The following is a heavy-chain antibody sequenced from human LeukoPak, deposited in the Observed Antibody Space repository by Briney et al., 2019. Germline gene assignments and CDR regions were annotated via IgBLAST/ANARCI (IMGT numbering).Heavy chain of an antibody. J-gene: IGHJ6*03. CDR2: INPNSDGT. CDR1: GYTFTGYY. V-gene: IGHV1-2*02. D-gene: IGHD4-17*01. CDR3: AKDRDYAEEYMDV. Sequence: ASVKVSCKASGYTFTGYYMHWVRQAPGQGLEWMGWINPNSDGTNYAQKFQGRVTMTRDTSISTAYMELSRLRSDDTAVYYCAKDRDYAEEYMDVWGKGTTVTISS.